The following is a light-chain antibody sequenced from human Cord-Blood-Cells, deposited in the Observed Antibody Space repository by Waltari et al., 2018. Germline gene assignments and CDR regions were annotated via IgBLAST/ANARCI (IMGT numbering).Light chain of an antibody. CDR3: QQSYSTPWT. CDR1: QSISSY. J-gene: IGKJ1*01. Sequence: DIQMTQSPSSLSASVGDRVTITCRASQSISSYLNWYQQKPGKAPKLLIYAASSLQSGVPSRFSGSGSGTDFTLTISSLQPEDFATYYCQQSYSTPWTFGQGTNAEIK. V-gene: IGKV1-39*01. CDR2: AAS.